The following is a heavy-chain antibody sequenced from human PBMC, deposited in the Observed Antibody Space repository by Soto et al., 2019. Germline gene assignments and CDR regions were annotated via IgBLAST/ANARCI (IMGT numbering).Heavy chain of an antibody. V-gene: IGHV3-21*01. Sequence: PGGSLRLSCAASGFTFSSYSMNWVRQAPGKGLEWVSSISSSSSYIYYADSVKGRFTISRDNAKNSLYLQMNSLRAEDTAVYYCARAATMVRGVIITYWFDPWGQGTLVTVS. D-gene: IGHD3-10*01. CDR3: ARAATMVRGVIITYWFDP. J-gene: IGHJ5*02. CDR1: GFTFSSYS. CDR2: ISSSSSYI.